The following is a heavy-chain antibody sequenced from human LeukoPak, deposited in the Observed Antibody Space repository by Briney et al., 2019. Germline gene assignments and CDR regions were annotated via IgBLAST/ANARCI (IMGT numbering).Heavy chain of an antibody. D-gene: IGHD7-27*01. Sequence: SQTLSLTCTVSGGSISSSTYCWGWIRQPPGKGLEWIGSIYYSGSTYYNPSLKSRVTISVDTSKNQFSLKLSSVTAADPAVYYCARGPLNWGYYYYMDVWGKGTTVTVSS. V-gene: IGHV4-39*01. CDR3: ARGPLNWGYYYYMDV. CDR1: GGSISSSTYC. CDR2: IYYSGST. J-gene: IGHJ6*03.